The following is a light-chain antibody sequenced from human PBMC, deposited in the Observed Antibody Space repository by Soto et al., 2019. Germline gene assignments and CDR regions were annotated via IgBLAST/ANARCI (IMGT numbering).Light chain of an antibody. J-gene: IGKJ4*01. V-gene: IGKV4-1*01. CDR1: QSVLYSSNNKNY. CDR3: QQYYSTLLT. Sequence: DIGLTQSPDSLPVSLGERATINCKSSQSVLYSSNNKNYLAWYQQKPGQPPKLLIYWASTRESGVPDRFSGSGSGTDFTLSIISLQAEDVAVYYCQQYYSTLLTFGEGTKVEIK. CDR2: WAS.